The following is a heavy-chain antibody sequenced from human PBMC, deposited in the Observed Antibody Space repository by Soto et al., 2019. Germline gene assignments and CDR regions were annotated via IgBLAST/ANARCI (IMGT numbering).Heavy chain of an antibody. Sequence: PSQTLSLTCAISGDSVSSNSAAWNWIRQSPSRGLEWLGRTYYRSKWYNDYAVSVKSRITINPDTSKNQFSLQLNSVTPEDTAVYYCARARITIFGVVSSDMYVWGKGNTVTVSS. CDR3: ARARITIFGVVSSDMYV. CDR2: TYYRSKWYN. D-gene: IGHD3-3*01. V-gene: IGHV6-1*01. CDR1: GDSVSSNSAA. J-gene: IGHJ6*03.